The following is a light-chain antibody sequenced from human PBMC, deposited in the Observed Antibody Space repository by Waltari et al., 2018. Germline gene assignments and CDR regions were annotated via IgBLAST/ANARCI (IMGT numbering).Light chain of an antibody. Sequence: DIQMTQSPSSLSASVGDKVTITCHASEDISSWLVWYQQKPGKAPKPLIYAASSLQSGVPSRFSGSGSGTDYTLTISSLQPEDFATYYCQQYDDLPFTFGPGTKLDIK. CDR3: QQYDDLPFT. J-gene: IGKJ3*01. CDR2: AAS. CDR1: EDISSW. V-gene: IGKV1D-16*01.